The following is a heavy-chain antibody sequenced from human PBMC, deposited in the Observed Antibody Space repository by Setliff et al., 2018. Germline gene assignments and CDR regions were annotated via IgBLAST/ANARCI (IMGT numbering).Heavy chain of an antibody. CDR2: ISGSGGST. V-gene: IGHV3-21*01. J-gene: IGHJ5*02. D-gene: IGHD3-3*01. CDR3: ARDKLRFLENWFDP. CDR1: GFTFSSYS. Sequence: GGSLRLFCAASGFTFSSYSMNWVRQAPGKGLQWVSAISGSGGSTYYADSVKGRFTISRDNAKNSLYLQMNSLRAEDTAVYYCARDKLRFLENWFDPWGQGTLVTVSS.